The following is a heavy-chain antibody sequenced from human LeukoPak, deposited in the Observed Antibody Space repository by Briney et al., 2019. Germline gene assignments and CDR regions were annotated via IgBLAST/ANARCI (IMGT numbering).Heavy chain of an antibody. J-gene: IGHJ4*02. CDR1: GGSISSSSYY. CDR3: ARDPKWAFGGLNGGDFDF. V-gene: IGHV4-39*02. Sequence: SETLSLTCTVSGGSISSSSYYWGWIRQPPGKGLEWIGSIYYSGSTNYNPSLKSRVTISVDTSKNQFSLKLNSVTAADTAVYYCARDPKWAFGGLNGGDFDFWGQGTLVTVSS. D-gene: IGHD3-16*01. CDR2: IYYSGST.